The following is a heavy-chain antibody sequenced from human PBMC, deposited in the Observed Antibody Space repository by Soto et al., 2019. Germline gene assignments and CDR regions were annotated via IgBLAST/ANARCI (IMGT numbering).Heavy chain of an antibody. CDR2: ISSRSSTI. CDR1: GFTFSDYY. CDR3: ASGTKGAFFVY. V-gene: IGHV3-11*01. Sequence: QVQLVESGGGLVKPGGSLRLSCAASGFTFSDYYMSWIRQAPGKGLEWVSYISSRSSTIFYADSVKGRFTISRDNVKNSLYLQMNSLTAEDTAVYYCASGTKGAFFVYWGQGILVTVSS. J-gene: IGHJ4*02. D-gene: IGHD2-8*01.